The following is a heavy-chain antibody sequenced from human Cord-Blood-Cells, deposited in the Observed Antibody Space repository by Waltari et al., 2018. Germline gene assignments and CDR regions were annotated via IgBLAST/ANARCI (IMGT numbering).Heavy chain of an antibody. J-gene: IGHJ4*02. Sequence: MSWVRQAPGKGLEWVSAISGSGGSTYYADSVKGRFTISRDNSKNTLYLQMNSLRAEDTAVYYCAKDPPWSSGFDYWGQGTLVTVSS. D-gene: IGHD6-19*01. V-gene: IGHV3-23*01. CDR3: AKDPPWSSGFDY. CDR2: ISGSGGST.